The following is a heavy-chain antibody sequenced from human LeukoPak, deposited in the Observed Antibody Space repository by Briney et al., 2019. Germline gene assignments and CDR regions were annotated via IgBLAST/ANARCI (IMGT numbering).Heavy chain of an antibody. CDR3: ARGGSYRGGFDF. Sequence: PSETLSLTSTVSAGSISSGTYYWTWIRQHPGKGLEWIGNIYNSGSTNYNPSLKSRVAISVDTSKNQFSLRLSSVTAADTAVYYCARGGSYRGGFDFWGQGALLTVSS. CDR2: IYNSGST. V-gene: IGHV4-61*01. CDR1: AGSISSGTYY. D-gene: IGHD1-26*01. J-gene: IGHJ4*02.